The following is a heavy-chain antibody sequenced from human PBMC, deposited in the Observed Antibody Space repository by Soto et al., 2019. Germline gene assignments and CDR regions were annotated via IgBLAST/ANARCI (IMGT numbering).Heavy chain of an antibody. CDR1: GFTFDDYA. CDR3: AKDPTGSGYYMDV. J-gene: IGHJ6*03. V-gene: IGHV3-9*01. CDR2: ISWNSGSI. Sequence: GGSLRLSCAASGFTFDDYAMHWVRQAPGKGLEWVSGISWNSGSIGYADSVKGRFTISRDNAKNSLYLQMNSLRAEDTALYYCAKDPTGSGYYMDVWGKGTTVTVSS. D-gene: IGHD3-10*01.